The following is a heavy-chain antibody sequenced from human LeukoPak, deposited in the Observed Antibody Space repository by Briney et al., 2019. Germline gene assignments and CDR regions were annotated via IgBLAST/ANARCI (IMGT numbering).Heavy chain of an antibody. J-gene: IGHJ4*02. CDR1: GGSISSGGYY. D-gene: IGHD3-10*01. CDR2: IFYSGST. V-gene: IGHV4-31*03. CDR3: ARVVTLFRGVITYYFDY. Sequence: PSQTLSLTCTVSGGSISSGGYYWSWIRQHPGKGLEWIGYIFYSGSTYYSPSLKSRVTMSVDTSKNQFSLKLSSVTAADTAVYYCARVVTLFRGVITYYFDYWGQGTLVTVSS.